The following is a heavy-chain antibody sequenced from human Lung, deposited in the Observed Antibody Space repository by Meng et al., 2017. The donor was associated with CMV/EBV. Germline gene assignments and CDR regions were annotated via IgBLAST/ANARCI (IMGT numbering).Heavy chain of an antibody. J-gene: IGHJ4*02. CDR3: AHRDSITGTSGSLGEYYFDY. CDR2: IYWNDDK. D-gene: IGHD1-7*01. Sequence: SSRVGLGWIRQPPGTALEWLSLIYWNDDKRYSPFLKSRLTITKDTSKNQVVLTMTNMDLVDTATYYCAHRDSITGTSGSLGEYYFDYWGQGTLVTVSS. CDR1: SSRVG. V-gene: IGHV2-5*01.